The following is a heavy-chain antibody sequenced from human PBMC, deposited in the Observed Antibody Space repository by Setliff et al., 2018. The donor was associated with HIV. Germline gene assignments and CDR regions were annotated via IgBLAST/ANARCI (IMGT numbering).Heavy chain of an antibody. V-gene: IGHV3-21*04. Sequence: VGSLRLSCAASGFTFSSYTMNWVRQAPGKGLEWVSSISSSSYYTYYADSVKGRFTISTDNSKSTLYLQMNSLRAEDTAVYYCAKPLTQWGVSPYHYAVDVWGQGTTVTVSS. J-gene: IGHJ6*02. CDR2: ISSSSYYT. CDR1: GFTFSSYT. D-gene: IGHD1-26*01. CDR3: AKPLTQWGVSPYHYAVDV.